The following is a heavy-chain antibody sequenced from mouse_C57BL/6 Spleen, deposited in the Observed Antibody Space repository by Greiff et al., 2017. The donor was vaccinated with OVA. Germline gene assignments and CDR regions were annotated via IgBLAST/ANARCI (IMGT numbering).Heavy chain of an antibody. CDR1: GFSFNTYA. Sequence: EVKLVESGGGLVQPKGSLKLSCAASGFSFNTYAMNWVRQAPGKGLEWVARIRSKSNNYATYYADSVKDRFTISRDDSESMLYLQMNNLKTEDTAMDFCVRHDHHAGYWYFDVWGTGTTVTVSS. J-gene: IGHJ1*03. V-gene: IGHV10-1*01. CDR2: IRSKSNNYAT. CDR3: VRHDHHAGYWYFDV.